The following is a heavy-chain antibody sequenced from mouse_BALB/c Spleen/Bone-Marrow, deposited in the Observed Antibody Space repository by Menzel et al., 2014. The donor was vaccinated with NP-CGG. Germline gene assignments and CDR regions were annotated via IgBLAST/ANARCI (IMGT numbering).Heavy chain of an antibody. CDR2: INPTRGYT. Sequence: LQESAGELAGPGASVKMSCKASGYTFTSNTIQWVKQRPGQGLEWIGYINPTRGYTDYNQKFKDKTTLTADKSSSTAYMQLSSLTSEDSAVYYCAREATYYAYFDYWGQGTILTVSS. J-gene: IGHJ2*01. CDR1: GYTFTSNT. CDR3: AREATYYAYFDY. D-gene: IGHD1-1*01. V-gene: IGHV1-4*02.